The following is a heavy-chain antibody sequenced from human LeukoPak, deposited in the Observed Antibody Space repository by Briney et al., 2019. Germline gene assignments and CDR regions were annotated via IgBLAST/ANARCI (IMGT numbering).Heavy chain of an antibody. CDR1: GFTVSSNY. D-gene: IGHD3-10*01. CDR3: AREERSSDWYFDL. CDR2: IYSGGST. Sequence: PGGSLRLSCAASGFTVSSNYMSWVRQAPGKGLEWVSVIYSGGSTYYADSVKGRFTISRDNSKNTLSLQMNSLRAEDTAVYYWAREERSSDWYFDLWGRGTLVTVSS. J-gene: IGHJ2*01. V-gene: IGHV3-53*01.